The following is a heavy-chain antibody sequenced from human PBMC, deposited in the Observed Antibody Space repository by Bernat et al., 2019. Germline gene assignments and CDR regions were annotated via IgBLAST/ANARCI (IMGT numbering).Heavy chain of an antibody. CDR3: ASLGYCSSTSCYAGNMHDAFDI. CDR1: GGSISSSSYY. Sequence: QLQLQESGPGLVKPSETLSLTCTVSGGSISSSSYYWGWIRQPPGKGLEWIGSIYYSGSTYYNPSLKSRVTISVDTSKNQFSLKLSSVTAADTAVYYCASLGYCSSTSCYAGNMHDAFDIWGQGTMVTGSS. J-gene: IGHJ3*02. CDR2: IYYSGST. V-gene: IGHV4-39*01. D-gene: IGHD2-2*01.